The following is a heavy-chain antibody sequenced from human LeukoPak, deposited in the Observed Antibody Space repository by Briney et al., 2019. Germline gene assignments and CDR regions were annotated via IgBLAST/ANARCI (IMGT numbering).Heavy chain of an antibody. Sequence: GGSLRLSCAASGFTFTSYGMSWVRQAPGKGLEWVSGISGGAVSTNYADSVKGRFTISRDNSKNTLYLQMNTLRAEDTAVYFCAKSPVSSCRGSFCYPFDYWGQGNLVTVSS. CDR3: AKSPVSSCRGSFCYPFDY. V-gene: IGHV3-23*01. J-gene: IGHJ4*02. CDR1: GFTFTSYG. CDR2: ISGGAVST. D-gene: IGHD2-15*01.